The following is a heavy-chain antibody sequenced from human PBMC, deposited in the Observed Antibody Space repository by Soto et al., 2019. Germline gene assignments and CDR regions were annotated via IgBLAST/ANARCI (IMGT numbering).Heavy chain of an antibody. D-gene: IGHD3-16*01. V-gene: IGHV1-69*01. Sequence: QVQLVQSGAEVKKPGSSVKVSCKASGGTFSSYAISWVRQAPGQGLEWMGGIIPIFGTANYAQKFQGRVTITADESTRTAYMELSSLRSEDTAVYYCATTGGITFGGVKGAFDIWGQGTMVTVSS. J-gene: IGHJ3*02. CDR3: ATTGGITFGGVKGAFDI. CDR2: IIPIFGTA. CDR1: GGTFSSYA.